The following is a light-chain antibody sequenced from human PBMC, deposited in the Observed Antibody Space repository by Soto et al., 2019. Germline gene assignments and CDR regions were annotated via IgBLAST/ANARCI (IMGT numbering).Light chain of an antibody. CDR2: DVS. CDR3: QQYNSYVYS. CDR1: QSISSW. V-gene: IGKV1-5*01. J-gene: IGKJ2*01. Sequence: DIQMTQSPSTLSASVGDRVTITCRASQSISSWLAWYQQKPGKAPKLLIYDVSSLESGVPSRFSGGGSGTEFTLPIISLQPDDCATYYCQQYNSYVYSFGQGTKLENK.